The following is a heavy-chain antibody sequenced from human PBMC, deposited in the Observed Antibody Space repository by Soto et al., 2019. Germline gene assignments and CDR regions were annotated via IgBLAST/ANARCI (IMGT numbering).Heavy chain of an antibody. CDR1: GFTFSSYA. V-gene: IGHV3-23*01. CDR3: AKEGVGYYDFWSGSSHQVYYFDY. Sequence: EVQLLESGGGLVQPGGSLRLSCAASGFTFSSYAMSWVRQAPGKGLEWVSAISGSGGSTYYADSVKGRFTISRDNSKNTLYLQMNSLRAEDTAVYYCAKEGVGYYDFWSGSSHQVYYFDYWGQGTLVTVSS. CDR2: ISGSGGST. D-gene: IGHD3-3*01. J-gene: IGHJ4*02.